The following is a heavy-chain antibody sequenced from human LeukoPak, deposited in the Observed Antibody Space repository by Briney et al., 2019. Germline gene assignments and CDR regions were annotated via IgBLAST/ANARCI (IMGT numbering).Heavy chain of an antibody. J-gene: IGHJ4*02. CDR2: INSDGGTST. V-gene: IGHV3-74*01. CDR1: GFIISRYW. D-gene: IGHD3-10*01. CDR3: ARSLTMVRGYDY. Sequence: GGSLRLSCAASGFIISRYWMHWVRQAPGKGLVWVSRINSDGGTSTSYADSVKGRFTISRDNAKNTLYLQMNSLRAEDTAVYYCARSLTMVRGYDYWGQGTLVTVSS.